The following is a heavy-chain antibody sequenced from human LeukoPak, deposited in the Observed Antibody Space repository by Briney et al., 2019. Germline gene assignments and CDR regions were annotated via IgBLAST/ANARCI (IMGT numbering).Heavy chain of an antibody. CDR3: AREGPVRGVHY. CDR2: INHSGST. J-gene: IGHJ4*02. Sequence: SETLSLTCAVYGGSFSGYYWSWIRQPPGKGLEWIGEINHSGSTNYDPSLKSRVTISVDTSKNQFSLKLSSVTAADTAAYYCAREGPVRGVHYWGQGTLVTVSS. CDR1: GGSFSGYY. V-gene: IGHV4-34*01. D-gene: IGHD3-10*01.